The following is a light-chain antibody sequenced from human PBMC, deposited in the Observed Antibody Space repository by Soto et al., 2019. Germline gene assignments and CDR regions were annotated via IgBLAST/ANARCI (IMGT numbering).Light chain of an antibody. CDR3: QQSYSTPRT. J-gene: IGKJ1*01. CDR2: AAS. V-gene: IGKV1-39*01. Sequence: IQMTEFSSSPSAAVGARVTVTCRASQGISTYLNWYQQKPGKAPKLLIYAASSLQSGVPSRFSGSGSGTDFTLTISSLQPEDFATYYCQQSYSTPRTFGQGTKVDIK. CDR1: QGISTY.